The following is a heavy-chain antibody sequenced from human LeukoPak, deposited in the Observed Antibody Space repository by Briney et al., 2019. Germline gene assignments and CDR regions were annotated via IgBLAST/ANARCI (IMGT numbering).Heavy chain of an antibody. D-gene: IGHD1-26*01. Sequence: GGSLRLSCAASGFTFSSYSMNWVRQAPGRGLEWVSSISSSSSYIYYADSVKGRFTISRDNAKNSLYLQMNSLRAEDTAVYYCARWSRANFQSGSYYDSRRDYFDYWGQGTLVTVSS. CDR2: ISSSSSYI. CDR1: GFTFSSYS. V-gene: IGHV3-21*01. CDR3: ARWSRANFQSGSYYDSRRDYFDY. J-gene: IGHJ4*02.